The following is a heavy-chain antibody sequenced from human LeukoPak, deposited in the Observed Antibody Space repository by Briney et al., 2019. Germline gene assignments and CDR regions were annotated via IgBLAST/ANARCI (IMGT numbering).Heavy chain of an antibody. CDR1: GFTFSSYW. CDR3: ARDPCNAGNCPLRN. V-gene: IGHV3-7*01. Sequence: GGSLRLSCAASGFTFSSYWMNWVRQAPGKGLEWVANIKQDGSEKYYVDSVKGRFTISRDNAKNSLYLQMNSLRVEDTAVYYCARDPCNAGNCPLRNWGQGTLVTVSS. J-gene: IGHJ4*02. CDR2: IKQDGSEK. D-gene: IGHD2-15*01.